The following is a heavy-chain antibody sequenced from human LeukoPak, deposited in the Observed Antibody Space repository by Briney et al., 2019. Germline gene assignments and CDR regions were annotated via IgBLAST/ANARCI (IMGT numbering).Heavy chain of an antibody. V-gene: IGHV3-23*01. J-gene: IGHJ4*02. CDR2: ISGSGGST. D-gene: IGHD3-9*01. Sequence: GGSLRLSCAASGFTFNSYAMSWVRQAPGKGLEWVSAISGSGGSTYYADSVKGRLTISRDNSKNTLYLQMNSLRAEDTAVYYCAKSGEYYDILTGYYPIYYFDYWGQGTLVTVSS. CDR3: AKSGEYYDILTGYYPIYYFDY. CDR1: GFTFNSYA.